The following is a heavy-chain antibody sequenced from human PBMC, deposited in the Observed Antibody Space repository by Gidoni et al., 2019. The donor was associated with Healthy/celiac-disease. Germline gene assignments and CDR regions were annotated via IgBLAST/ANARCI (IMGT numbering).Heavy chain of an antibody. CDR1: GFTFSDYY. Sequence: QVQLVESGGGLVKPGGSLRLSCAAPGFTFSDYYMSWIRQAPGKGLEWVSYISSSSSYTNYADSVKGRFTISRDNAKNSLYLQMNSLRAEDTAVYYCARPYGSGSYLEYYFDYWGQGTLVTVSS. CDR2: ISSSSSYT. CDR3: ARPYGSGSYLEYYFDY. D-gene: IGHD3-10*01. V-gene: IGHV3-11*05. J-gene: IGHJ4*02.